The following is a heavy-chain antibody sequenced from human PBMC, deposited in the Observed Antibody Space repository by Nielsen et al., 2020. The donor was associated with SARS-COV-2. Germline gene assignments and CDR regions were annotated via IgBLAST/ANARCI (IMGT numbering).Heavy chain of an antibody. J-gene: IGHJ6*03. CDR2: ISGSGGST. CDR3: AKGPPQAVAPYYYYMDV. CDR1: GFTFSSYA. V-gene: IGHV3-23*01. Sequence: GGSLRLSCAASGFTFSSYAMSWVRQAPGKGLEWVSAISGSGGSTYYADSVKGRFTISRDNSKNTLYLQMNSLRAEDTAVYYCAKGPPQAVAPYYYYMDVWGKGTTVTVSS.